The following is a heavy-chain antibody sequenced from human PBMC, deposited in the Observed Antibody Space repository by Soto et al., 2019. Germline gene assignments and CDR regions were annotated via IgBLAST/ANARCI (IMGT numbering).Heavy chain of an antibody. CDR1: GFTFSTYW. CDR2: IKHDGSEK. V-gene: IGHV3-7*03. CDR3: ARVGGYSYGQNDS. J-gene: IGHJ4*02. Sequence: EVQLVESGGGLVLPGGTLRLSCAASGFTFSTYWMTWVRQAPGRGLEWVANIKHDGSEKYYLDSVRGRFTVSRDNARHSLSLRMNSLSGDDTAVYYCARVGGYSYGQNDSWGQGTLVSVSS. D-gene: IGHD5-18*01.